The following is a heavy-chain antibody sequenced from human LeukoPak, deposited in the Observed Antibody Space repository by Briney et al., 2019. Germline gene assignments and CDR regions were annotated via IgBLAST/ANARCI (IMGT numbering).Heavy chain of an antibody. CDR1: GFTFSSYE. CDR2: ISSSGSTI. J-gene: IGHJ6*02. V-gene: IGHV3-48*03. CDR3: ARDNAPLVGATSYYGMDV. Sequence: PGGSLRLSCAASGFTFSSYEMNWVRQAPGKGLEWVSYISSSGSTIYYADSVEGRFTISRDNAKNSLYLQMNSLRAEDTAVYYCARDNAPLVGATSYYGMDVWGQGTTVTVAS. D-gene: IGHD1-26*01.